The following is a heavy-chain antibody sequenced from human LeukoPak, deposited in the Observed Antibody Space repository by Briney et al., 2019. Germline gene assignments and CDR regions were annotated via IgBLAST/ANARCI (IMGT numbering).Heavy chain of an antibody. CDR1: GFTFSDAW. CDR3: ARAFDY. V-gene: IGHV3-11*04. Sequence: GGSLRLSCVASGFTFSDAWMSWVRQAPGKGLEWVSYISSSSNTMYYADSVKGRFTISRDNAKNSLYLQMNSLRDEDTAVYYCARAFDYWGQGTLVAVSS. CDR2: ISSSSNTM. J-gene: IGHJ4*02.